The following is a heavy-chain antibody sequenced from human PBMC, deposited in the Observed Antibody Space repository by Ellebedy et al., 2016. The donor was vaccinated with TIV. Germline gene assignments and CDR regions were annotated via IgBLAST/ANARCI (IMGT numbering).Heavy chain of an antibody. V-gene: IGHV3-21*01. CDR2: ISTITNY. J-gene: IGHJ4*02. D-gene: IGHD2-15*01. CDR3: SRGGGCGGGTCYYPDF. Sequence: GESLKISCAASGFTFSTYSLNWARQAPGKRLEWVSSISTITNYADSVRGRFTISRDNAKNSLYLQMNSLRAEDTAVYYCSRGGGCGGGTCYYPDFWGQGTLVTVSS. CDR1: GFTFSTYS.